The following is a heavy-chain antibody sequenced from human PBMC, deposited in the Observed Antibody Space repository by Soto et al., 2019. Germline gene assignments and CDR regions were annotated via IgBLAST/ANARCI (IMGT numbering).Heavy chain of an antibody. CDR2: ISAYNGNT. V-gene: IGHV1-18*01. CDR1: GYTFTSYG. D-gene: IGHD3-22*01. CDR3: ARDRGETYYYDSSGYYQPPHYYGMDV. Sequence: GASVKVSCKASGYTFTSYGISWVRQAPGQGLEWMGWISAYNGNTNYAQKLQSRVTMTTDTSTSTAYMELRSLRSDDTAVYYCARDRGETYYYDSSGYYQPPHYYGMDVWGQGTTVTVSS. J-gene: IGHJ6*02.